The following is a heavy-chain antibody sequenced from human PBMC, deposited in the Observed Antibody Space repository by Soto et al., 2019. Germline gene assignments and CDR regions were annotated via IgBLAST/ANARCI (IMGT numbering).Heavy chain of an antibody. J-gene: IGHJ6*02. CDR3: ARDVLRYFDWSPTPYYYYGMDI. D-gene: IGHD3-9*01. CDR1: GYSLTGYY. CDR2: ISAYNGNT. Sequence: ASVRVSCKASGYSLTGYYMHWVRQAPGQGLEWMGWISAYNGNTNYAQKLQGRVTMTTDTSTSTAYMELRSPRSDDTAVYYCARDVLRYFDWSPTPYYYYGMDIWGQGTTVTVSS. V-gene: IGHV1-18*04.